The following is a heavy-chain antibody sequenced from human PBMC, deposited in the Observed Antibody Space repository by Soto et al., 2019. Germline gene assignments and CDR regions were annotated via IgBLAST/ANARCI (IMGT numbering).Heavy chain of an antibody. CDR3: ARAPKGGYSYGYLDY. V-gene: IGHV4-34*01. D-gene: IGHD5-18*01. CDR1: GGSFSGHY. J-gene: IGHJ4*02. Sequence: SETLSLTCAVYGGSFSGHYWTWIRQPPGKGLEWIGEITHSGGTSYNPSLKSRVTISVDTSKSQFSLKLSSVTAADTAVYYCARAPKGGYSYGYLDYWGQGTLVTVSS. CDR2: ITHSGGT.